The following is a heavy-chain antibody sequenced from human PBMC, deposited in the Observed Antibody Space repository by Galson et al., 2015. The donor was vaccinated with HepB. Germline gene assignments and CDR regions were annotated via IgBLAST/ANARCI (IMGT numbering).Heavy chain of an antibody. J-gene: IGHJ4*02. V-gene: IGHV3-30*03. CDR1: RFTFSSYG. CDR3: VRVSTYDRGGYSSFDS. CDR2: ISDDGSNE. Sequence: SLRLSCAASRFTFSSYGMHWVRQAPGKGLEWVAVISDDGSNEYYGDSVKGRFTISRDNSKNTLYLQMNSLRAEDTAVYYCVRVSTYDRGGYSSFDSWGQGTLVSVSS. D-gene: IGHD3-22*01.